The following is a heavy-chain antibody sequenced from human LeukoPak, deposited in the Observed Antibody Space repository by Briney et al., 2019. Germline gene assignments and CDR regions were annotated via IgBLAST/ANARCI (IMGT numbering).Heavy chain of an antibody. CDR3: ARDFKLGKGFDY. J-gene: IGHJ4*02. D-gene: IGHD7-27*01. CDR1: GGTFSSYA. Sequence: ASVKVSCKASGGTFSSYAISWVRQAPGQGLEWMGRIIPILGIANYAQKFQGRVTITADKSTSTAYMELSSLRSEDTAVYYCARDFKLGKGFDYWGQGTLVSVSS. CDR2: IIPILGIA. V-gene: IGHV1-69*04.